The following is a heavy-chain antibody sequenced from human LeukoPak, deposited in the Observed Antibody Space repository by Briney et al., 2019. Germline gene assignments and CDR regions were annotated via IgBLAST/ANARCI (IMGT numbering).Heavy chain of an antibody. V-gene: IGHV4-39*01. J-gene: IGHJ4*02. CDR2: IYYSGST. D-gene: IGHD6-19*01. CDR3: ANRLFGYSSGHFDY. Sequence: PSETLSLTCTVSGGSISSSSYYWGWIRQPPGKGLEWIGSIYYSGSTYYNPSLKSRVTISVDTSKNQFSLKLSSVTAADTAVYYCANRLFGYSSGHFDYWGQGTLVTVSS. CDR1: GGSISSSSYY.